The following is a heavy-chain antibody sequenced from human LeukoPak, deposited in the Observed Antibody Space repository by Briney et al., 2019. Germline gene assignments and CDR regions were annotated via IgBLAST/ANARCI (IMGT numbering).Heavy chain of an antibody. J-gene: IGHJ4*02. CDR3: ATAFPPSTVTTGVGY. V-gene: IGHV1-24*01. CDR1: GYSLTELS. Sequence: GASVKVSCKVSGYSLTELSMHWVRQAPGKGLEWMGGFDPEDGETIYAQKFRGRVTMTEDTSTDTAYMDLSSLRSEDTAVYYCATAFPPSTVTTGVGYWGQGTLVTVSS. CDR2: FDPEDGET. D-gene: IGHD4-17*01.